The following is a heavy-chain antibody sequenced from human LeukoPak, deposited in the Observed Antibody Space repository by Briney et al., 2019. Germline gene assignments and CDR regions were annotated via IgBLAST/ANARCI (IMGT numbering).Heavy chain of an antibody. V-gene: IGHV4-59*01. CDR3: ARDAPSNYYDSSGYYSARRYFDL. CDR1: GGSISSYY. D-gene: IGHD3-22*01. J-gene: IGHJ2*01. Sequence: PSETLSLTCTVSGGSISSYYWSWIRQPPGKGLEWIGYIYYSGSTNYNPSLKSRVTISVDASKNQFSLKLSSVTAADTAVYYCARDAPSNYYDSSGYYSARRYFDLWGRGTLVTVSS. CDR2: IYYSGST.